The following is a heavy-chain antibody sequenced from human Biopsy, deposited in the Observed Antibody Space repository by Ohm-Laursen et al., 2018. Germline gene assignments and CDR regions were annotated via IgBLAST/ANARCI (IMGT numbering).Heavy chain of an antibody. D-gene: IGHD6-13*01. Sequence: TQTLTLTCDFSGFSLSARGMCVSWIRQPPGKALEWLARIDWDDYKDYSVSLKDRLTISKATSENQVVLTMTNTDPADTGTYFRARTPIAIFSAGLVYRHRRHLQGMDVWGQGTAVTVS. J-gene: IGHJ6*02. CDR2: IDWDDYK. CDR1: GFSLSARGMC. CDR3: ARTPIAIFSAGLVYRHRRHLQGMDV. V-gene: IGHV2-70*11.